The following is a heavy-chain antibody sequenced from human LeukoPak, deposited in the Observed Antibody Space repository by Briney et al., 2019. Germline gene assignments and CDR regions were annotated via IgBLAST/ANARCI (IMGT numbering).Heavy chain of an antibody. V-gene: IGHV4-39*07. D-gene: IGHD6-25*01. J-gene: IGHJ4*02. CDR3: ARVSGAQPPPYYFDY. CDR1: GGSISSTTAY. CDR2: IFYSGNT. Sequence: SETLSLTCTVSGGSISSTTAYWAWIRQPPGKGLEWIGSIFYSGNTYYNPSLKSRVTISVDTSKNQFSLKLSSVTAADTAVYYCARVSGAQPPPYYFDYWGQGTLVTVSS.